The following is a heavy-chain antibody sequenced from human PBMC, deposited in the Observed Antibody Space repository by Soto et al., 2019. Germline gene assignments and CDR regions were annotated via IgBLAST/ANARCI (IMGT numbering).Heavy chain of an antibody. D-gene: IGHD6-19*01. CDR3: ARAGAPLSIAVAGAPYYYYGMDV. CDR2: ISSSSSYI. J-gene: IGHJ6*02. Sequence: GGSLRLSCVASGFTFSSYSMNWVRQAPGKGLEWVSSISSSSSYIYYADSVKGRFTISRDNAKNSLYLQMNSLRAEDTAVYYCARAGAPLSIAVAGAPYYYYGMDVWGQGTTVTVSS. V-gene: IGHV3-21*01. CDR1: GFTFSSYS.